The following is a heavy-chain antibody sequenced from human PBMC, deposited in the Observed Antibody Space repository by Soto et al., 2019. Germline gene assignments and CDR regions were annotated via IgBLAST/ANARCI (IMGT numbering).Heavy chain of an antibody. CDR1: GFTFTSSA. J-gene: IGHJ3*02. D-gene: IGHD3-22*01. CDR2: IVVGSGNT. CDR3: AALYYYDSSGYSDAFDI. Sequence: SVKVSCKASGFTFTSSAVQWVRQARGQRLEWIGWIVVGSGNTNYAQKFQERVTITRDMSSSTAYMELSSLRSEDTAVYYCAALYYYDSSGYSDAFDIWGQGTMVTVSS. V-gene: IGHV1-58*01.